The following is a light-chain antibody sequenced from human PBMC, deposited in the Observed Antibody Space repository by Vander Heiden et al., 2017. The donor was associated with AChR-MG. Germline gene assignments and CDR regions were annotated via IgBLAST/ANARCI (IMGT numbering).Light chain of an antibody. Sequence: FLLTPPHSVSESPGTTVIISCTRSSGRIARNLVQWYQQRRGRAPTTMIYEDDHRPAVVPDRFSGSIDTSSTSAALTIPGLKTEDEADYYYQAYDTDNVVFGTGTKVTVL. J-gene: IGLJ1*01. CDR1: SGRIARNL. CDR3: QAYDTDNVV. CDR2: EDD. V-gene: IGLV6-57*04.